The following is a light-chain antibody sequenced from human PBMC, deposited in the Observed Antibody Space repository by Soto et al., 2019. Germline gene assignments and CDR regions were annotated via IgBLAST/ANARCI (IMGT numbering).Light chain of an antibody. Sequence: QSALTQPPSASGSPGQSVTISCTGTSSDVGGYNYVSWYQQHPGKAPKLMIYEVNKRPSGVPDRFSGSKSGNTASLTVSGLQAEDEANYYCSSYAGSNVVFGRGTKLTVL. J-gene: IGLJ2*01. V-gene: IGLV2-8*01. CDR2: EVN. CDR1: SSDVGGYNY. CDR3: SSYAGSNVV.